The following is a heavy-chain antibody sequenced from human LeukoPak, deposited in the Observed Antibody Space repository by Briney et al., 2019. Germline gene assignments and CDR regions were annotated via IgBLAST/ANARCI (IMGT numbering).Heavy chain of an antibody. CDR1: GGSFSGFY. V-gene: IGHV4-34*01. CDR2: INHSGST. CDR3: ARGSRWYLYFQH. D-gene: IGHD6-13*01. J-gene: IGHJ1*01. Sequence: SETLSLTCAVYGGSFSGFYWSWLRQPPGKGLEWIGEINHSGSTNYNPSLKSQVTISVDTAKNQFSLKLSSVTAADTAVYCCARGSRWYLYFQHWGQGTLVSVSS.